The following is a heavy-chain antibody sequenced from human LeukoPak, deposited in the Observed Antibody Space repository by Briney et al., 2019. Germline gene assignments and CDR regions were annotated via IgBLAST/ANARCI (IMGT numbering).Heavy chain of an antibody. CDR3: AKEMGGRANWNFEKSNWFDT. V-gene: IGHV3-30*18. D-gene: IGHD1-1*01. CDR1: GFTFSSYG. Sequence: GRSLRLSCAASGFTFSSYGMHWVRQAPGKGLEWVAVISYDGSNKYYADSVKGRFTISRDNSKNTLYLQMNSLRAEDTAVYYCAKEMGGRANWNFEKSNWFDTWGQGTLVTVSS. CDR2: ISYDGSNK. J-gene: IGHJ5*02.